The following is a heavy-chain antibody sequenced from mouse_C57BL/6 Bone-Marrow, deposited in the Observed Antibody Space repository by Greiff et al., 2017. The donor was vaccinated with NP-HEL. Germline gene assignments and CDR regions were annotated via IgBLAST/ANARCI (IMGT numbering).Heavy chain of an antibody. J-gene: IGHJ1*03. CDR3: SEDSAVYYCAWEVYDYDGYFDV. D-gene: IGHD2-4*01. CDR2: GQGLEWIG. V-gene: IGHV1-87*01. CDR1: YTFSRRVH. Sequence: QVQLQQSGPELARPWASVKISCQAFYTFSRRVHFAIRDTNYWMQWVKQRPGQGLEWIGAIYPGNGDTSYNQKFKGKATLTADKSTSTAYMQLSSLTSEDSAVYYCAWEVYDYDGYFDVWGTGTTVTVSS.